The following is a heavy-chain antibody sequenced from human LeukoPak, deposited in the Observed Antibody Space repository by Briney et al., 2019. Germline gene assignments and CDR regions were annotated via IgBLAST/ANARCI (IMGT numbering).Heavy chain of an antibody. J-gene: IGHJ3*02. CDR3: TDAFDI. V-gene: IGHV3-21*01. CDR2: ISSRSTYI. CDR1: GFTFDDYG. Sequence: KPGGSLRLSCAASGFTFDDYGMSWVRQAPGKGLEWVSSISSRSTYIYYADSVKGRFTISRDSAKNSLYLQMDSLRAEDTAVYYCTDAFDIWGQGTMVTVSS.